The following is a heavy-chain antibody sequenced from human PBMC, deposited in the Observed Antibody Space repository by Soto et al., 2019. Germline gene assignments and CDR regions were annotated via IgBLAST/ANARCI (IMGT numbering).Heavy chain of an antibody. CDR2: TRNKANSYTT. V-gene: IGHV3-72*01. CDR3: ASSDSSGYFHY. D-gene: IGHD3-22*01. CDR1: GFTSSDHY. J-gene: IGHJ4*02. Sequence: EVQLVASGGDLVQPGGSLRLSCAASGFTSSDHYVDWVRQAPGKGLEWVGRTRNKANSYTTEYAASVKARFTISRDDSRNALYLQMNNLKTEDTAIYYCASSDSSGYFHYWGQGTLVTVSS.